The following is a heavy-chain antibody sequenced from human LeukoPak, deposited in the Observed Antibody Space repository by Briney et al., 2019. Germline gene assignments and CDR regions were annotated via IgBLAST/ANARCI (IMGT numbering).Heavy chain of an antibody. J-gene: IGHJ4*02. CDR2: IYSCGST. V-gene: IGHV3-66*01. CDR1: GFTVSSNY. CDR3: ARGRGYCSGGSLNY. Sequence: GGSLRLSCAASGFTVSSNYMSWVRQAPGKGLEWVSVIYSCGSTYYADSVKGRFTISRDNSKNTLYLQMNSLRAEDTAVYYCARGRGYCSGGSLNYWGQGTLVTVSS. D-gene: IGHD2-15*01.